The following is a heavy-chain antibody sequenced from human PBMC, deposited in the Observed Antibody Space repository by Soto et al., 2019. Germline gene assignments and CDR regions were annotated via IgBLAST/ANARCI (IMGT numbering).Heavy chain of an antibody. Sequence: SSVKVSCKAPGYTFTSYGISWARPAPGQGLERMGWISAHNGNKKYAQKLQGRVTMTTDTSTSTAYMELRSLRSDDTAVYYCAKEPNYLVYWYQGALDTVSS. V-gene: IGHV1-18*01. CDR1: GYTFTSYG. CDR3: AKEPNYLVY. J-gene: IGHJ4*01. CDR2: ISAHNGNK.